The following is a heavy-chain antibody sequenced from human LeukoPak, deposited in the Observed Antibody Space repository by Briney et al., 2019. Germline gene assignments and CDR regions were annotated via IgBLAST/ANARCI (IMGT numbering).Heavy chain of an antibody. CDR3: ARARSNTFDY. Sequence: SETLSLTCTVSGGSISSGDYYWSWIRQPPGQGLEWIGYIYYSGSTYYNPSLKSRVTISVDTSKNQFSLKLSSVTVADTAVYYCARARSNTFDYWGQGTLVTVSS. V-gene: IGHV4-30-4*01. D-gene: IGHD2/OR15-2a*01. CDR1: GGSISSGDYY. J-gene: IGHJ4*02. CDR2: IYYSGST.